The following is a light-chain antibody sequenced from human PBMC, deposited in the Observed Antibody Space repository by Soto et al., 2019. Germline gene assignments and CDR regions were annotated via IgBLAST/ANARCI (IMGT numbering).Light chain of an antibody. J-gene: IGKJ4*01. CDR1: QSVSSY. CDR3: QQRSNWPRLT. CDR2: DAS. Sequence: EIVLTQSPATLSLSPGERATLSCRARQSVSSYLAWYQQKPGQAPRLLIYDASNRATGIPARFSGSGSGTDFTLIISSLEPEDFAVYYCQQRSNWPRLTFGGGTKVEIK. V-gene: IGKV3-11*01.